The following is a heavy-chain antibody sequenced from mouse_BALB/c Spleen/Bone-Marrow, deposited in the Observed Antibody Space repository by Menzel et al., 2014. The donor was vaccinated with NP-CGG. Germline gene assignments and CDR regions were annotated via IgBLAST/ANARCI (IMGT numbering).Heavy chain of an antibody. Sequence: EVMLVESGGGLVQPGGSLNLACVASGFDFGRYWMRWARQAPGKGLEWIGEINPGSSTISYSPSLKDKFIISRDNAKNTLYLQMSRVRSEDTALYYCARLGYYGYHDNWGQGTTLTVSS. J-gene: IGHJ2*01. CDR1: GFDFGRYW. CDR3: ARLGYYGYHDN. CDR2: INPGSSTI. D-gene: IGHD1-2*01. V-gene: IGHV4-2*02.